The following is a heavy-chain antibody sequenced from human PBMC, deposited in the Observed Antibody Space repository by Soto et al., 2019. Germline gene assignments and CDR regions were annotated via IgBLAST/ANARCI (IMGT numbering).Heavy chain of an antibody. CDR3: ARGVLH. D-gene: IGHD3-16*01. Sequence: QVQLQESGPGLVKPSQTLSLTCTVSGGSISSGGYYWSWIRQHPGKGLEWIGSIYYSGSTCYNPSRTSRVTIAVDASKNPSSLTRRSVTAADTAVYYCARGVLHWGRGTLVTVSS. CDR2: IYYSGST. CDR1: GGSISSGGYY. J-gene: IGHJ4*02. V-gene: IGHV4-31*03.